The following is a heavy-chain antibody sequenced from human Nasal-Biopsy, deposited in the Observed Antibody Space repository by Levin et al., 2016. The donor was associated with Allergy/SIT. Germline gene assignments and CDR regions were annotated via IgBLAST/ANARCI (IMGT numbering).Heavy chain of an antibody. CDR2: LYAGGDA. D-gene: IGHD3-16*01. V-gene: IGHV3-66*01. J-gene: IGHJ4*02. Sequence: GGSLRLSCAASGFTFSGYWMHWVRQAPGKGLEWVSILYAGGDAFYADSVRGRFTISRDTSKNTVFLQMKSLTVEDTGVYSCARDRGDYGSGYFDPWGQGTLVTVSS. CDR3: ARDRGDYGSGYFDP. CDR1: GFTFSGYW.